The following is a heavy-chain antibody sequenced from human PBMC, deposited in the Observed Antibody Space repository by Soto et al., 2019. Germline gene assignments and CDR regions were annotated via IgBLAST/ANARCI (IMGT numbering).Heavy chain of an antibody. V-gene: IGHV1-69*01. D-gene: IGHD3-10*01. J-gene: IGHJ6*02. Sequence: QVQLVQSGAEVKKPGSSVKVSCKASGGTFSSYAISWVRQAPGQGLEWMGGIIPIFGTANYAQKFQGRVTITADESTSTAYMELSSLRSEDTAVYYYARECTMVRGVYYYYYGMDVWGQGTTVTVSS. CDR1: GGTFSSYA. CDR2: IIPIFGTA. CDR3: ARECTMVRGVYYYYYGMDV.